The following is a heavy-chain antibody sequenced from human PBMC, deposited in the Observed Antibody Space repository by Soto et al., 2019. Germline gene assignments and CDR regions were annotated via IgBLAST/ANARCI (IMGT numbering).Heavy chain of an antibody. V-gene: IGHV3-13*05. J-gene: IGHJ6*02. CDR2: ISAAGDR. Sequence: EVQLVESGGGLVQPGGSLRLSCEASGLTFRNYDMHWVRQGTGKGLEWVSGISAAGDRDYADSLEGRFTISRENAQNSFFLEMNSLRVGDTAVDYCARTDREFYGMDVWGQGTTVIVSS. CDR3: ARTDREFYGMDV. CDR1: GLTFRNYD.